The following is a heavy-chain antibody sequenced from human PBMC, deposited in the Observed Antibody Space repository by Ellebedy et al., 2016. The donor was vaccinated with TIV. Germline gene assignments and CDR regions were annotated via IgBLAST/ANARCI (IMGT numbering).Heavy chain of an antibody. J-gene: IGHJ4*02. CDR1: GYSFTSYG. V-gene: IGHV1-18*01. CDR2: ISGYNGNT. D-gene: IGHD6-19*01. CDR3: ARDGQNGWPDY. Sequence: GESLKISCNGSGYSFTSYGISWVRQAPGQGLEWMGWISGYNGNTNYAQKLQGRVTMTTDTSTSTAYMELRSLRSDDTAVYYCARDGQNGWPDYWGQGTLVTVSS.